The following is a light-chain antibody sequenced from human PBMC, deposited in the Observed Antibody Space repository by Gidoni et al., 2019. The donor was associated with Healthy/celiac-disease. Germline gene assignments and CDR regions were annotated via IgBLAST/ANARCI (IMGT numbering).Light chain of an antibody. CDR1: QSLLHSNGYNY. J-gene: IGKJ4*01. CDR3: MQALQTPLT. CDR2: LGS. Sequence: DIVMTQSPLSLPVTPGEPASISCRSSQSLLHSNGYNYSDWYLQKPGQSPQLLIYLGSHRASGVPDRFSGSGSGTDFTLKISRVEAEDVGVYYCMQALQTPLTVGGGTKVEIK. V-gene: IGKV2-28*01.